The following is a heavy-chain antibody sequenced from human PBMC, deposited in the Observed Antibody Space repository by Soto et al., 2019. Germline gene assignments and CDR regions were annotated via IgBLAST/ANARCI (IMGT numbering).Heavy chain of an antibody. CDR2: IIPILGIA. Sequence: QVQLVQSGAEVKKPGSSVKVSCKASGGTFSSYTISWVRQAPGQGLEWMGRIIPILGIANYAQKFQGRVTITADKSTSTAYMELSSLRSEDTAVYYCASPSIAAAGTYYYGMDVWGQWTTVTVSS. J-gene: IGHJ6*02. CDR1: GGTFSSYT. V-gene: IGHV1-69*02. CDR3: ASPSIAAAGTYYYGMDV. D-gene: IGHD6-13*01.